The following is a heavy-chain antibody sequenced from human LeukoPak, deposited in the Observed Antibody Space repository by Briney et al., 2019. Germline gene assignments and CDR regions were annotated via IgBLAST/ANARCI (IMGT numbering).Heavy chain of an antibody. J-gene: IGHJ4*02. CDR1: GFTISDYW. Sequence: GGSLRLSCEASGFTISDYWMHWVRQAPGKGLVWVSRINSDGSGTDNADPVKGRFTTSRDNAKNTVYLRMNSLRAEDTAVYYCARSLSSWYFLNDYWGQGALVTVSS. CDR3: ARSLSSWYFLNDY. CDR2: INSDGSGT. V-gene: IGHV3-74*01. D-gene: IGHD6-13*01.